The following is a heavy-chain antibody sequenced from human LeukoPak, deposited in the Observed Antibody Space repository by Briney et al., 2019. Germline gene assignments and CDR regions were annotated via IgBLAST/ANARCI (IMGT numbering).Heavy chain of an antibody. CDR2: ISGSGGST. J-gene: IGHJ4*02. CDR3: ATERQKYFDY. CDR1: GFTFSSYA. Sequence: GGSLRLSCAASGFTFSSYAMSWVRQAPGKGLEWVSAISGSGGSTYYADSVKGRFAISRDNSRNSLSLQMNSLRSEDTAFYYCATERQKYFDYWGQGTLVTVFS. V-gene: IGHV3-23*01.